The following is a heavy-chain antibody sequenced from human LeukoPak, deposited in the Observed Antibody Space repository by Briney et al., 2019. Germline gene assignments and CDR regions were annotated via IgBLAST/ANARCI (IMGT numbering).Heavy chain of an antibody. CDR1: GFTFGDHA. CDR3: ARGPIQLWIHNAMDV. D-gene: IGHD5-18*01. V-gene: IGHV3-49*04. CDR2: IRSKAYRGTT. J-gene: IGHJ6*02. Sequence: QAGGSLRLSCTGSGFTFGDHAMSWVRQAPGKGLEWVGFIRSKAYRGTTEYAASVKGRFTISRDDSASIAYLQMSSLRTEDTAVYHCARGPIQLWIHNAMDVWGQGTTVTVSS.